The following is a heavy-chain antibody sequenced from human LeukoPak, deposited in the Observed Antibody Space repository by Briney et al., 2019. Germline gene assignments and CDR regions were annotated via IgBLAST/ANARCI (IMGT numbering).Heavy chain of an antibody. CDR2: ISYDGSNK. Sequence: GGSLRLSCAASGFSFSDYGMHWVRQAPGKGLEWVAVISYDGSNKYYADSVKGRFTISRDNSKNTLYLQMNSLRAEDTAVYYCAKSGYYYYYMDVWGKGTTVTVSS. CDR3: AKSGYYYYYMDV. V-gene: IGHV3-30*18. CDR1: GFSFSDYG. J-gene: IGHJ6*03.